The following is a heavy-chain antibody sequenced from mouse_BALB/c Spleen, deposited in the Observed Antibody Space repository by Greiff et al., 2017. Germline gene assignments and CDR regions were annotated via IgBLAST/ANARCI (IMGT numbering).Heavy chain of an antibody. V-gene: IGHV2-2*01. J-gene: IGHJ2*01. CDR2: IWSGGST. CDR3: ARESYYYGSSPYYFDY. CDR1: GFSLTSYG. Sequence: VQLHQSGPGLVQPSQSLSITCTVSGFSLTSYGVHWVRQSPGKGLEWLGVIWSGGSTDYNAAFISRLSISKDNSKSQVFFKMNSLQTDDTAMYYCARESYYYGSSPYYFDYWGQGTTLTVSS. D-gene: IGHD1-1*01.